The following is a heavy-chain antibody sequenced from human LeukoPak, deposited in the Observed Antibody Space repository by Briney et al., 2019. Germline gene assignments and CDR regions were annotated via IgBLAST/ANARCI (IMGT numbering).Heavy chain of an antibody. J-gene: IGHJ5*02. CDR1: GYTFTGYY. CDR3: ARLIARAVAGLRYNWFDP. Sequence: ASVKVSCKPSGYTFTGYYLHWVRQAPGQGLEWMGRINPNSGGTDSAQNFQGRVTMTRDTSISTAYMEPRSLRSDDTAVYYCARLIARAVAGLRYNWFDPWGQGTLVTVSS. CDR2: INPNSGGT. D-gene: IGHD6-19*01. V-gene: IGHV1-2*06.